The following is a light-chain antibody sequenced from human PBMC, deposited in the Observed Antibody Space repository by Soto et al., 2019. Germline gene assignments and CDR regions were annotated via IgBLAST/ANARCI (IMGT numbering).Light chain of an antibody. CDR2: EDK. CDR3: QSYDRPIQV. CDR1: SGSIASNF. V-gene: IGLV6-57*01. J-gene: IGLJ2*01. Sequence: NFMLTQPHSVSESPGKTVTISCTRSSGSIASNFVQWFQQRPGSSPTTVIYEDKQRPSGVPDRFSGSIDSSSNSASLTISGLQTEDEADYYCQSYDRPIQVFGGGTKLTVL.